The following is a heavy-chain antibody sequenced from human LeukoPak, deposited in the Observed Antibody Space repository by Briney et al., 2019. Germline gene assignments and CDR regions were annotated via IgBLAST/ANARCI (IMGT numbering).Heavy chain of an antibody. V-gene: IGHV1-69*06. CDR3: ARDVPSPLLNWFDP. CDR2: IIPIFGTA. CDR1: GGTFSSYA. D-gene: IGHD6-6*01. J-gene: IGHJ5*02. Sequence: ASVKVSCKASGGTFSSYAISWVRQAPGQGLEWMGGIIPIFGTANYAQKFQGRVTITADKSTSTAYMELSSLRSDDTAVYYCARDVPSPLLNWFDPWGQGTLVTVSS.